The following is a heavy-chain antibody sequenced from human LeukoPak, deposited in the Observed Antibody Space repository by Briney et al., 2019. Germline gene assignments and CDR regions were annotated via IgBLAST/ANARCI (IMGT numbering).Heavy chain of an antibody. Sequence: PGGSLRLSCTVSGFTVSSNSMSWVRQAPGKGLEWVSFIYSDNTHYSDSVKGRFTISRDNSKNTLYLQMNSLRAEDTAVYYCAKDGANYDILTGYYIAFYMDVWGKGTTVTVSS. J-gene: IGHJ6*03. CDR3: AKDGANYDILTGYYIAFYMDV. V-gene: IGHV3-53*01. CDR1: GFTVSSNS. D-gene: IGHD3-9*01. CDR2: IYSDNT.